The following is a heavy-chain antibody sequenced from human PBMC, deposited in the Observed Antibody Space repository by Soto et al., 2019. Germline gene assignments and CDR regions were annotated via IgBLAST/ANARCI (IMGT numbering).Heavy chain of an antibody. CDR2: IYHTGNA. D-gene: IGHD3-22*01. Sequence: SETLSLTCTVSGGSISSSRFYWAWIRQPPGEGLEWIGSIYHTGNAYYNPSLKSRVTISVDTSKNQFSLKLTSVTAADAALFYCARDFFDSSDYTTNWFAPWGQGTLVTVSS. V-gene: IGHV4-39*01. CDR1: GGSISSSRFY. J-gene: IGHJ5*02. CDR3: ARDFFDSSDYTTNWFAP.